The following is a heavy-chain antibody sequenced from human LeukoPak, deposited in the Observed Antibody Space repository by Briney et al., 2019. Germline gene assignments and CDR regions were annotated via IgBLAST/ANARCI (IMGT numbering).Heavy chain of an antibody. D-gene: IGHD3-10*01. CDR3: ARAVSYYYGSGSYSPWSLAYYYGMDV. CDR1: GGSISSHY. V-gene: IGHV4-59*11. J-gene: IGHJ6*02. CDR2: IYYSGST. Sequence: SETLSLTCTVSGGSISSHYWSWIRQPPGKGLEWIGYIYYSGSTNYNPSLKSRVTISVDTSKNQFSLKLSSVTAADTAVYYCARAVSYYYGSGSYSPWSLAYYYGMDVWGQGTTVTVSS.